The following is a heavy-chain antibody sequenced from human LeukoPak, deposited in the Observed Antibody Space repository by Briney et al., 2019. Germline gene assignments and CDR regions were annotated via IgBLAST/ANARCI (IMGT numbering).Heavy chain of an antibody. CDR1: GGTFSSYA. D-gene: IGHD4-17*01. V-gene: IGHV1-69*13. CDR2: IIPIFGTG. CDR3: ASDEHYDSTFDY. J-gene: IGHJ4*02. Sequence: ASVKVSCKASGGTFSSYAISWVRQAPGQGLEWMGGIIPIFGTGNYAQKFQGRVTITADESTSTAYMELSSLRPEDTAVYYCASDEHYDSTFDYWGQGTLVTVSS.